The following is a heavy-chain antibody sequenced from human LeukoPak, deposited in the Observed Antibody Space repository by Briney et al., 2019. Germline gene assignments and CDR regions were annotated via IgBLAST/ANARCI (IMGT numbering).Heavy chain of an antibody. V-gene: IGHV1-69*04. CDR3: ARAPLHGDHLPR. Sequence: SVKVSCKASGGTFSSYAISWVRQAPGQGLEWMGRIIPIFGIANYAQKLQGRVTITADKSTSTAYMELSSLRSEDTAVYYCARAPLHGDHLPRWGQGTLVTVSS. CDR2: IIPIFGIA. D-gene: IGHD4-17*01. J-gene: IGHJ4*02. CDR1: GGTFSSYA.